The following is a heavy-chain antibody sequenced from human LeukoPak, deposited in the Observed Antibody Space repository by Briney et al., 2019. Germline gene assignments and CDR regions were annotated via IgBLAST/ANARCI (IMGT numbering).Heavy chain of an antibody. D-gene: IGHD3-3*01. V-gene: IGHV3-7*03. CDR1: GFTFGKYW. J-gene: IGHJ4*02. CDR3: ARDQYDTWSRRGNFDS. Sequence: AGGSLRLSCVASGFTFGKYWMSWVRQAPGKGLEWVANIKLDGSEKNYVDSVKGRFTIPRDNTKNSLYLQMNSLRVEDTAVFYCARDQYDTWSRRGNFDSWGQGTLVTVSS. CDR2: IKLDGSEK.